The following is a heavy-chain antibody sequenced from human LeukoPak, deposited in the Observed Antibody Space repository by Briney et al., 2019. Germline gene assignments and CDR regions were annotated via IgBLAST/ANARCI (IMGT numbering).Heavy chain of an antibody. CDR2: INPNSGGT. Sequence: GASVKVSCKASGYTFTGCYMHWVRQAPGQGLEWMGWINPNSGGTNYAQKFQGRVTMTRDTSISTAYMELSRLRSDDTAVYYCARAKGATYGGRGYWGQGTLVTVSS. V-gene: IGHV1-2*02. CDR1: GYTFTGCY. J-gene: IGHJ4*02. D-gene: IGHD1-26*01. CDR3: ARAKGATYGGRGY.